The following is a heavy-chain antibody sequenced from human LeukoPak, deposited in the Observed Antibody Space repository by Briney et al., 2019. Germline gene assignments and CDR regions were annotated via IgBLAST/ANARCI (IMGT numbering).Heavy chain of an antibody. J-gene: IGHJ4*02. D-gene: IGHD3-22*01. V-gene: IGHV3-23*01. CDR1: GFTFSSYA. CDR3: AKDYYDSSGYYIFDY. Sequence: AGGSLRLSCAASGFTFSSYAMSWVRQAPGKGLEWVSAISGSGGSTYYADSVKGRFTISRDNPKNTLYLQMNSLRAEDTAVYYCAKDYYDSSGYYIFDYWGQGTLVTVSS. CDR2: ISGSGGST.